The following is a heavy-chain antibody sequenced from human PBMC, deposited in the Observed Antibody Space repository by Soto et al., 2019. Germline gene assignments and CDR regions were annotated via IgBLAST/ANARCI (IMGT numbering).Heavy chain of an antibody. CDR2: IIPILGIA. CDR1: GGTFSSYT. V-gene: IGHV1-69*04. J-gene: IGHJ4*02. Sequence: ASVKVSCKASGGTFSSYTISWVRQAPGQGLEWMGRIIPILGIANYAQKFQGRVTITADKSTSTAYMELSSLRSEDTAVYYCARDRLNYGSGSYYNPPYYWGQGTLVTVSS. CDR3: ARDRLNYGSGSYYNPPYY. D-gene: IGHD3-10*01.